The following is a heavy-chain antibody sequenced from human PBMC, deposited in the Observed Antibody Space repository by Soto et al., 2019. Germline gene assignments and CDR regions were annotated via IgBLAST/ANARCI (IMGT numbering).Heavy chain of an antibody. V-gene: IGHV4-61*01. Sequence: PSETLSLTCTVSGGSVSSGSYYWNWIRQPPGKGLEWIGYVYYSANANYNPSHKSRVTISVDTSKNQFSLKMSSVTAADTALYYCARVERGTATTVVDAFDIWGPGTMVTVSS. CDR2: VYYSANA. CDR1: GGSVSSGSYY. J-gene: IGHJ3*02. CDR3: ARVERGTATTVVDAFDI. D-gene: IGHD1-1*01.